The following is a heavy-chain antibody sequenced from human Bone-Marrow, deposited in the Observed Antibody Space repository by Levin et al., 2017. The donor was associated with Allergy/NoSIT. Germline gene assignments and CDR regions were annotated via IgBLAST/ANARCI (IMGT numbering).Heavy chain of an antibody. CDR1: GGSVSSGNYY. CDR2: VYYTGST. V-gene: IGHV4-61*01. CDR3: ARDLPRDTFDFYYGMDV. D-gene: IGHD5-18*01. Sequence: SETLSLTCTVSGGSVSSGNYYWNWIRQPPGKGLEWIGYVYYTGSTDYNPSLKSRVIMSVDTSKNQFSLKLTSVTAADTAVYYCARDLPRDTFDFYYGMDVWGQGTTVTVSS. J-gene: IGHJ6*02.